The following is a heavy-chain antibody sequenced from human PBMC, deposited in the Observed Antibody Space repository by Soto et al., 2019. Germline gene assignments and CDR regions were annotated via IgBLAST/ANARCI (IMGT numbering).Heavy chain of an antibody. CDR3: AREGCSGGSCLKVWFDP. CDR2: IKQDGSEK. Sequence: EVQLVESGGGLVQPGGSLRLSCAASGFTFSSYWMSWVRQAPGKGLEWVANIKQDGSEKYYVYSVKGRFTISRDNAKNSLYLQMNSLRAEDTAVYYCAREGCSGGSCLKVWFDPWGQGTLVTVSS. D-gene: IGHD2-15*01. J-gene: IGHJ5*02. CDR1: GFTFSSYW. V-gene: IGHV3-7*01.